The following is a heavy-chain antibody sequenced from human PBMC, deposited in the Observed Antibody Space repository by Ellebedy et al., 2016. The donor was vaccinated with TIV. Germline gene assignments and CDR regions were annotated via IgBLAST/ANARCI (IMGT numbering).Heavy chain of an antibody. CDR2: TYYKSKWYN. V-gene: IGHV6-1*01. J-gene: IGHJ3*01. CDR3: ARSHYAICGCDCDLDHAFDV. CDR1: GDSVSNNGVT. Sequence: MPSETLSLTCAISGDSVSNNGVTWNWIRQSPSRGLEWLGRTYYKSKWYNDYAVSVKSRITINPDTSKNQFSLQLNSLTPEDTAVYYCARSHYAICGCDCDLDHAFDVWGQGTMVIVSS. D-gene: IGHD2-21*02.